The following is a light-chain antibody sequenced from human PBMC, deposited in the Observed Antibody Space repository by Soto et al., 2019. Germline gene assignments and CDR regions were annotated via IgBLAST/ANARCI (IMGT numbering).Light chain of an antibody. Sequence: EIVLTQSPATLSLSPGERVTLSCRASQNVSTYLAWYQQKPCQAPRLLIYDASDRATGIPARFCGSGSGTYYTVIISSQEPEDSAVYYCQQRTNWLTFGTRTKIDIK. J-gene: IGKJ3*01. CDR1: QNVSTY. CDR2: DAS. CDR3: QQRTNWLT. V-gene: IGKV3-11*01.